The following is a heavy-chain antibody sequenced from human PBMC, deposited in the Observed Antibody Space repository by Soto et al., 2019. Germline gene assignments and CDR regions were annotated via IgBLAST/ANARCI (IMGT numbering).Heavy chain of an antibody. J-gene: IGHJ4*02. D-gene: IGHD3-22*01. CDR1: GFTFSSYA. V-gene: IGHV3-23*01. CDR2: STGSGTTT. CDR3: AKNPGYYYDSTGYHFDY. Sequence: PGGSLRLSCAASGFTFSSYAMHWVRQAPGNGLEWVSASTGSGTTTYYADSVKGRFTISRDNSKNTLYLQMNSLRAEDTAVYYCAKNPGYYYDSTGYHFDYWGQGTLVTVSS.